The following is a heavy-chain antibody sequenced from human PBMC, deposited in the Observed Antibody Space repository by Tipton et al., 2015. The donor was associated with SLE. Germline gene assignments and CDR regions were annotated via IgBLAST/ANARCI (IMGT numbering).Heavy chain of an antibody. Sequence: TLSLTCTVYGGSFSDYYWSWIRQPPGRGLEWIGEINHGGSTNYNPSLKSRVTISVDTSKNQFSLKLSSVAAADTAVYYCARASPGVWYFDLWGRGTLVTVSS. D-gene: IGHD2-8*01. CDR1: GGSFSDYY. CDR2: INHGGST. CDR3: ARASPGVWYFDL. J-gene: IGHJ2*01. V-gene: IGHV4-34*01.